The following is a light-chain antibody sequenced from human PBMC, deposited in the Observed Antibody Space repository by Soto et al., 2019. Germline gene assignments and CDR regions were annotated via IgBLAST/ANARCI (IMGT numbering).Light chain of an antibody. CDR3: ETWDDSLNGPV. V-gene: IGLV1-44*01. CDR1: SSNIGSNV. Sequence: QSVLTQPPSASGTPGQRVTISCSGSSSNIGSNVVNWYQQLPGTAPKLLIYSNNQRPSGGPDRFSGSKSGTSASLAISGLQSEDEADYYCETWDDSLNGPVFGGGTKLTVL. CDR2: SNN. J-gene: IGLJ3*02.